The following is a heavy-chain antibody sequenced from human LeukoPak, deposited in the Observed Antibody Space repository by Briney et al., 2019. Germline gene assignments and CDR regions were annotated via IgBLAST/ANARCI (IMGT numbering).Heavy chain of an antibody. CDR2: IYYSGST. CDR3: ARVGGAFDI. V-gene: IGHV4-39*01. CDR1: GGSISGSSYF. D-gene: IGHD3-10*01. J-gene: IGHJ3*02. Sequence: SETLSLTCTVSGGSISGSSYFWGWIRQPPGKGLEWIGSIYYSGSTYYNPSLKSRVTISVDTSKNLFSLKLYSVTAADTAVYYCARVGGAFDIWGPGTMVTVSS.